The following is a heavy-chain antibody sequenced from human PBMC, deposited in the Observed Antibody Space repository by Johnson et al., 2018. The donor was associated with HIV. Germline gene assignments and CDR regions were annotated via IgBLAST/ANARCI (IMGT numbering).Heavy chain of an antibody. CDR3: AKVHSSSSNGFDI. CDR1: GFTFSSYA. J-gene: IGHJ3*02. CDR2: ISYDGSNK. V-gene: IGHV3-30*04. D-gene: IGHD6-6*01. Sequence: QVQLVESGGGVVQPGRSLRLSCAASGFTFSSYAMHWVRQAPGKGLEWVAVISYDGSNKYYTDSVKGRFTISRDNSKNTLYLQMNSLRAEDTAVYYCAKVHSSSSNGFDIWGQGTMVTVSS.